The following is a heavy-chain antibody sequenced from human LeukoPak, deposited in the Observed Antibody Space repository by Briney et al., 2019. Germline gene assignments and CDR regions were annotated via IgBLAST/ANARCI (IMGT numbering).Heavy chain of an antibody. CDR2: IYYSATT. D-gene: IGHD3-10*01. CDR1: GGSISSSSYY. CDR3: ARRRGITPNWFYP. Sequence: SETLSLTCTVSGGSISSSSYYWGWIRQPPGRGMEWMGYIYYSATTYYNPSLKSRVTISIDTSKNQFSLNLSSVTAADTAVYYCARRRGITPNWFYPWGQGTLVTVSS. J-gene: IGHJ5*02. V-gene: IGHV4-39*01.